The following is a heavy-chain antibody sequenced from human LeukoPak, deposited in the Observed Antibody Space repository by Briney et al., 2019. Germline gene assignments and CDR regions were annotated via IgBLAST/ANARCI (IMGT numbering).Heavy chain of an antibody. Sequence: PSETRSLTCNVSGGSISSYYWTWIRQSPGKRLEWVGDVHYREGTNYNPSLRSRVTMSVDTSKNQFSLRLSSVTAADTALYYCARFLRGSNSNSYDYWGQGVSVTVSS. CDR3: ARFLRGSNSNSYDY. J-gene: IGHJ4*02. CDR1: GGSISSYY. D-gene: IGHD3-10*01. V-gene: IGHV4-59*01. CDR2: VHYREGT.